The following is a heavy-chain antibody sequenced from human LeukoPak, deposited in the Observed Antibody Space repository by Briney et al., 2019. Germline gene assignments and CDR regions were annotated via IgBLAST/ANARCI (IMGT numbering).Heavy chain of an antibody. Sequence: PGGSLRLSCAASGFTFSNYAVSWVRQAPGKGLEWVSAISGSVSGSGGNTYYADSVKGRFTISRDNSKNTLFLQMNSLRAEDTAVYYCAKVVGLQWLVRANFDYWGQGTLVTVSS. D-gene: IGHD6-19*01. J-gene: IGHJ4*02. CDR3: AKVVGLQWLVRANFDY. CDR1: GFTFSNYA. CDR2: ISGSVSGSGGNT. V-gene: IGHV3-23*01.